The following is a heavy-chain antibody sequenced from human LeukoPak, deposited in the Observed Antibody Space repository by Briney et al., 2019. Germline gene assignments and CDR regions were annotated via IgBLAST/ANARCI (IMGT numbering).Heavy chain of an antibody. V-gene: IGHV3-30*02. CDR3: ARCTSRGASCYNGAFDI. D-gene: IGHD2-2*02. CDR2: IRYDGSNK. J-gene: IGHJ3*02. Sequence: GGSLRLSCAASGFTFSSYGMHWVRQAPGKGLEWVAFIRYDGSNKYYADSVKGRFTISRDNSKNTLYLQMNSLRAEDTAVYYCARCTSRGASCYNGAFDIWGQGTMVTVSS. CDR1: GFTFSSYG.